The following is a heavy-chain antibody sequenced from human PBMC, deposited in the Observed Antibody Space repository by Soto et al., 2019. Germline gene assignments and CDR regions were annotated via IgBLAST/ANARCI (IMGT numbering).Heavy chain of an antibody. CDR2: IYYSGRT. CDR1: GVPVTSANYY. Sequence: QVQLQESGPGLVKPSETLSLTCAVSGVPVTSANYYWSWIRQPPRKGLEWIGYIYYSGRTAYNSSLKNRLTISIDTSKKQFSLTLTSLTAADTAVYYCASDRGLHRVDYWGQGTLVTVSP. J-gene: IGHJ4*02. CDR3: ASDRGLHRVDY. V-gene: IGHV4-61*01.